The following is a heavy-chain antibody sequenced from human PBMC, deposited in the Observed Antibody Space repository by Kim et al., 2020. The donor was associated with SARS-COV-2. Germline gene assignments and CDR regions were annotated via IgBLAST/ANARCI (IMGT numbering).Heavy chain of an antibody. Sequence: GGSLRLSCAASGFTFSSYSMNWVRQAPGKGLEWVSSISSSSSYIYYADSVKGRFTISRDNAKNSLYLQMNSLRAEDTAVYYCARDPTPYSSGWYPWDYWGQGTLVTVSS. CDR1: GFTFSSYS. V-gene: IGHV3-21*01. CDR3: ARDPTPYSSGWYPWDY. CDR2: ISSSSSYI. J-gene: IGHJ4*02. D-gene: IGHD6-19*01.